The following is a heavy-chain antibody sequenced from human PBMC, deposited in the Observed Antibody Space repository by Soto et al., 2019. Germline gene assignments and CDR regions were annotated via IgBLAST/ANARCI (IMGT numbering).Heavy chain of an antibody. Sequence: EAQLVESGGGLVQPGGSLRLSCALSGFSFDEHAMHWVRQAPGKGLEWVAGLLWHGDRPGYADSVKGRFTISRDSAKDFLYLQMNSLSTEDTALYYCGKDLTPGGLESWGQGTLVTVSS. CDR1: GFSFDEHA. CDR2: LLWHGDRP. CDR3: GKDLTPGGLES. J-gene: IGHJ4*02. D-gene: IGHD2-15*01. V-gene: IGHV3-9*01.